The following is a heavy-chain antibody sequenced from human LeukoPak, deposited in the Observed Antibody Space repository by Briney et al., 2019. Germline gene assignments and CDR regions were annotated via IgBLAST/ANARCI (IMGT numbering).Heavy chain of an antibody. J-gene: IGHJ6*03. CDR3: AAAPNYYYMDA. CDR1: GGSISSSY. D-gene: IGHD6-6*01. CDR2: IYYSGST. Sequence: PSETLSLTCTVSGGSISSSYWSWIRQPPGRGLEWIGYIYYSGSTNYNPSLRSRVTMSVDTSKYQFSLRLSSVTAADTAVYYCAAAPNYYYMDAWGRGTTVTVSS. V-gene: IGHV4-59*01.